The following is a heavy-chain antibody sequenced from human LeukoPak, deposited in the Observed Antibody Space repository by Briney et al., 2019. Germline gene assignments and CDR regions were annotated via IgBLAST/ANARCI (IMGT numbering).Heavy chain of an antibody. D-gene: IGHD5-24*01. CDR2: IYYSGST. CDR3: ARYVEMATITRWFDP. Sequence: SETLSLTCTVSGGSISSYYWSWIRQPPGNGLGWIGYIYYSGSTNYNPSLKSRVTISVDTSKNQFSLKLSSVTAADTAVYYCARYVEMATITRWFDPWGQGTLVTVSS. J-gene: IGHJ5*02. CDR1: GGSISSYY. V-gene: IGHV4-59*01.